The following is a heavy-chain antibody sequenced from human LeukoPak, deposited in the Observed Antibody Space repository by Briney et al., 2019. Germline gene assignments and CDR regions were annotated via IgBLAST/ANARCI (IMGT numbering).Heavy chain of an antibody. J-gene: IGHJ4*02. V-gene: IGHV3-23*01. Sequence: GGSLRLSCAASGFTFSSYAMSWVRQAPGKGLEWVSAISGSGGSTYYADSVKGRFTISRDNARNSLYLQMNSLRAEDTALYYCARDQLALEWLLSIDYWGQGTLVTVSS. CDR3: ARDQLALEWLLSIDY. CDR1: GFTFSSYA. CDR2: ISGSGGST. D-gene: IGHD3-3*01.